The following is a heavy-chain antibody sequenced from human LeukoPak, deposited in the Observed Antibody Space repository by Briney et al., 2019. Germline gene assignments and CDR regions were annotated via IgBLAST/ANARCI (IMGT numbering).Heavy chain of an antibody. J-gene: IGHJ4*02. D-gene: IGHD7-27*01. V-gene: IGHV3-23*01. CDR3: ARDPSWGSGY. CDR2: IGTSGADI. CDR1: GFTFSSYV. Sequence: GGSLRLSCAASGFTFSSYVMIWVRQPPGKGLEWVSVIGTSGADIYYADSVKGRFSISRDNSKNTLSLQMNSLRVDDTAVYYCARDPSWGSGYWGQGTVVTVSS.